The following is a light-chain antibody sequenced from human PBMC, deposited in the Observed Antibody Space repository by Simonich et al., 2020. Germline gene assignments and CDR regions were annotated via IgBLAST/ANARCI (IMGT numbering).Light chain of an antibody. Sequence: QSALTQPASVSGSPGQSITISCTETSSDFGGYNYVSWYQQHPCKAPKLMIYDVSKRPSGVSNRFSGSKSGNTASLTISGLQAEDEADYYCSSYTSSSTFVVFGGGTKLTVL. V-gene: IGLV2-14*01. CDR3: SSYTSSSTFVV. CDR1: SSDFGGYNY. CDR2: DVS. J-gene: IGLJ2*01.